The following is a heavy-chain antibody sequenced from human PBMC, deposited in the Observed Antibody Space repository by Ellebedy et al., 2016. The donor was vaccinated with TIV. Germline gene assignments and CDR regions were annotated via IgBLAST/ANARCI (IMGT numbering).Heavy chain of an antibody. D-gene: IGHD5-12*01. CDR3: ARDGGVVAVDYYYYGMDV. CDR2: IIPIFGTT. J-gene: IGHJ6*02. CDR1: GGSFSSYT. Sequence: ASVKVSCXASGGSFSSYTINWVRQAPGQGLEWMGGIIPIFGTTDYAQKFQGRVTITADESTNTVSMELSSLRSEDTAVYYCARDGGVVAVDYYYYGMDVWGQGITVTVSS. V-gene: IGHV1-69*13.